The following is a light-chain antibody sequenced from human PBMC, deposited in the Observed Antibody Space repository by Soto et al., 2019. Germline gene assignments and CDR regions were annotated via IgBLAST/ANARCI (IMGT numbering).Light chain of an antibody. J-gene: IGKJ1*01. V-gene: IGKV3-20*01. CDR3: HQYGSSPLT. Sequence: DIGLAQSPGTLSLPLGDIATLSCRASQRVSRTYFAWYQQQPGQAPRLLIYSASSRATGIPDRFSGSGAGTDFTLTISRLEPEDFAVYYCHQYGSSPLTCGPGTKGDIK. CDR2: SAS. CDR1: QRVSRTY.